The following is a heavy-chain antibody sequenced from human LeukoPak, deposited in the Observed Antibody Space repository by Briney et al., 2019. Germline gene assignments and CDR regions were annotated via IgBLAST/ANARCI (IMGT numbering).Heavy chain of an antibody. V-gene: IGHV1-46*01. J-gene: IGHJ3*02. Sequence: ASVKVSCKASGYTFTSYYMHWVRQAPGQGLEWMGIINPSGGSTSYAQKFQGRVTMTRDTSTSTVYMELGSLRSEDTAVYYCASLSCSSTSCSPHDAFDIWGQGTMVTVSS. CDR2: INPSGGST. CDR1: GYTFTSYY. D-gene: IGHD2-2*01. CDR3: ASLSCSSTSCSPHDAFDI.